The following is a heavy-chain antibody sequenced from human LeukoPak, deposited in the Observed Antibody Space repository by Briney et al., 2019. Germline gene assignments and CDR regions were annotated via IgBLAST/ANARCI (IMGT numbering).Heavy chain of an antibody. Sequence: SETLSLTCAVYGGSFSGYYWSWIRQPPGKGLEWIGEINHSGSTNYNPSLKSRVTISVDTSKSQFSLKLSSVTAADTAVYYCARGGQWLVYFDYWGQGTLVTVSS. D-gene: IGHD6-19*01. CDR3: ARGGQWLVYFDY. J-gene: IGHJ4*02. CDR2: INHSGST. CDR1: GGSFSGYY. V-gene: IGHV4-34*01.